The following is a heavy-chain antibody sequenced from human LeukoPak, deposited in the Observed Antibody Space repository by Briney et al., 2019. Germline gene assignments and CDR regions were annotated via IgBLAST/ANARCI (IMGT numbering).Heavy chain of an antibody. J-gene: IGHJ3*02. CDR2: TYYRSKWYN. CDR3: VREGYSYGFARDGFDI. D-gene: IGHD5-18*01. V-gene: IGHV6-1*01. CDR1: GDSVSSNRAA. Sequence: SQTLSLTCAISGDSVSSNRAAWTWIRQSPSRGLEWLGRTYYRSKWYNDYAVSVKSRITINPDTSKNQLSLQLTSVTPEDTAVYFCVREGYSYGFARDGFDIWGQGTMVTVSS.